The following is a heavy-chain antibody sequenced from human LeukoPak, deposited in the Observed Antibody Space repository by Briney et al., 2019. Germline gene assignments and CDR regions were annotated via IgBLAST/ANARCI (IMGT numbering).Heavy chain of an antibody. CDR1: GGSISSYY. D-gene: IGHD3-16*02. Sequence: SETLSLTCTVSGGSISSYYWSWIRQPPGKGLEWIGEISHSGSTNYNPSLKSRVTVSVDTSKNQFSLNLNSVTAADTAVYYCARRGQAGYLYWGQGTLVTVSS. V-gene: IGHV4-34*01. CDR2: ISHSGST. CDR3: ARRGQAGYLY. J-gene: IGHJ4*02.